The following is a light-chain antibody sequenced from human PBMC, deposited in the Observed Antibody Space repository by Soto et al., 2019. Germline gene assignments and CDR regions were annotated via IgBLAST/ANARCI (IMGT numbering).Light chain of an antibody. CDR2: SNN. CDR1: SSNIGRNT. Sequence: QSVLTQPPSASETPGQRVTISCSGSSSNIGRNTVNWYQQLPGTAPKLVIYSNNQRPSGVPDRFSGSKSGTSGSLAISGLQSEDEADYYCAAWDNRLSEYVFGTGTKLTVL. V-gene: IGLV1-44*01. CDR3: AAWDNRLSEYV. J-gene: IGLJ1*01.